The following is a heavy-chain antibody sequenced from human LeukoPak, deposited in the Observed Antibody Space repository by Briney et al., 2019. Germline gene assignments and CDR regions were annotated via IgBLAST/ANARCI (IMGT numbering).Heavy chain of an antibody. V-gene: IGHV3-7*04. Sequence: GGSLRLSCAASGFTFSDYNMRWIRQAPGKGLEWVANIKQDGSEKYYVDSVKGRFTISRDNAKKSLYLQMNNLRAEDTAVYYCVRGATPGDYWGQGTLVTVSS. CDR2: IKQDGSEK. CDR1: GFTFSDYN. CDR3: VRGATPGDY. J-gene: IGHJ4*02. D-gene: IGHD1-26*01.